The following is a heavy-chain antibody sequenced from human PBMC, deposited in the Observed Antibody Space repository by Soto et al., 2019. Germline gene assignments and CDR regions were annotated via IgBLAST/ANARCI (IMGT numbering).Heavy chain of an antibody. V-gene: IGHV3-30*18. CDR3: AKARVSEHTIGWPQGH. CDR2: ISNDGTKT. J-gene: IGHJ4*02. CDR1: GFTFSGYG. Sequence: QVQLVESGGGVVQPGRSLRLSCAASGFTFSGYGMHWVRQAPGKGLEWVAVISNDGTKTYYVDSVKGRFTISRDNSNNTLHMQMNSLRAEDTAVYYCAKARVSEHTIGWPQGHWGQGTLVTVSS. D-gene: IGHD6-19*01.